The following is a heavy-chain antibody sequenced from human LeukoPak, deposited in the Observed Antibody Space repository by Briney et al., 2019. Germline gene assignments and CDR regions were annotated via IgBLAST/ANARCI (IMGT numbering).Heavy chain of an antibody. J-gene: IGHJ5*02. Sequence: ASVKVSFKASGYTFTSYYMHWVRQAPGQGLEWMGIINPSGGSTSYAQKFQGRVTMTRDTSTRTVYMELSSLRSEDTAVYYCARGQSVYPWDYSNYVTYNWFDPWGQGTLVTVSS. CDR2: INPSGGST. CDR3: ARGQSVYPWDYSNYVTYNWFDP. D-gene: IGHD4-11*01. CDR1: GYTFTSYY. V-gene: IGHV1-46*01.